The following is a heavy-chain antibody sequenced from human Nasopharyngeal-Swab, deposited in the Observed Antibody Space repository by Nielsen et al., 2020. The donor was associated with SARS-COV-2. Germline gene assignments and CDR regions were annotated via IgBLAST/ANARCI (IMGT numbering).Heavy chain of an antibody. CDR3: ARESVSITTYIDH. D-gene: IGHD3-22*01. CDR1: GFTFDDFA. J-gene: IGHJ4*02. CDR2: INWNSAHI. V-gene: IGHV3-9*01. Sequence: SLKISCAASGFTFDDFAMHWVRQAPGKDLEWVSGINWNSAHIGYADSVKGRFTITRDNAKNSIYLQMESLRTEDTAMYYCARESVSITTYIDHWGQGTLVTVSS.